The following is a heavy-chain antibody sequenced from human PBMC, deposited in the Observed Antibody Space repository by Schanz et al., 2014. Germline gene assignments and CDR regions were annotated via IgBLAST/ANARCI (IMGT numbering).Heavy chain of an antibody. V-gene: IGHV1-69*08. CDR1: EYTFTDYS. J-gene: IGHJ5*02. D-gene: IGHD3-3*01. Sequence: QVQLVQSGSELKKPGASVRLSCKTSEYTFTDYSIHWVRQAPGQGLEWMGRIIPNLGSANYAQKFQGRVTITANKSTSTVYMELSSLRSEDTAIYYCARGNTIFGVVILGWLDPWGQGTLVTVSS. CDR2: IIPNLGSA. CDR3: ARGNTIFGVVILGWLDP.